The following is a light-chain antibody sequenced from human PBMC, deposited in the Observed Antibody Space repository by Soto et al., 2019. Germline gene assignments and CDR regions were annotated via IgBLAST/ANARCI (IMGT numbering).Light chain of an antibody. CDR3: CSSAGTYTYV. CDR1: NSNLGDYNY. Sequence: QSVLTQPRSVSGSPGQSVAISCTGTNSNLGDYNYVSWYQRHPGKAPKLMISDVSKRPSGVPDRFSGSKSGNTASLTISGLQAEDEADYYCCSSAGTYTYVFGTGTKVTVL. V-gene: IGLV2-11*01. CDR2: DVS. J-gene: IGLJ1*01.